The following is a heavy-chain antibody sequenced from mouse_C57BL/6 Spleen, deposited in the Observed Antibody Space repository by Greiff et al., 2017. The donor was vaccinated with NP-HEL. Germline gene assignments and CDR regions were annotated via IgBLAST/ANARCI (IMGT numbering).Heavy chain of an antibody. J-gene: IGHJ3*01. CDR3: ARWDYGSSYGFAY. CDR1: GYAFSSSW. V-gene: IGHV1-82*01. CDR2: IYPGDGDT. D-gene: IGHD1-1*01. Sequence: QLKESGPELVKPGASVKISCKASGYAFSSSWMNWVKQRPGKGLEWIGRIYPGDGDTNYNGKFKGKATLTADKSSSTAYMQLSSLTSEDSAVYFCARWDYGSSYGFAYWGQGTLVTVSA.